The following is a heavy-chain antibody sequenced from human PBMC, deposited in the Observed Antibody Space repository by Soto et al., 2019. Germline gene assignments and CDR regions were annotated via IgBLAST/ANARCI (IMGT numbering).Heavy chain of an antibody. V-gene: IGHV4-39*01. J-gene: IGHJ4*02. D-gene: IGHD3-10*01. CDR3: AIILGDFPGRPFDY. CDR1: GGSISSSSYY. Sequence: SETLSLTCTVSGGSISSSSYYWGWIRQPPVKGLVWIGSIYYSWSTYYNPSLKSRVTISVDTSKNQFSLKLSSVTAADTAVYYCAIILGDFPGRPFDYWGQGTLVTVSS. CDR2: IYYSWST.